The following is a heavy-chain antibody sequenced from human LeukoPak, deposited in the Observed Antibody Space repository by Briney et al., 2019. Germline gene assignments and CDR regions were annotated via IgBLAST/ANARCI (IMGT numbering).Heavy chain of an antibody. Sequence: SETLSLTCTVSGGSISSYYWSWIRQPPGKGLEWIGYIYYSGSTNYNPSLKSRVTISVDTSKNQFSPKLSSVTAADTAVYYCARADSYGYFSRTYYFDYWGQGTLVTVSS. J-gene: IGHJ4*02. CDR2: IYYSGST. D-gene: IGHD5-18*01. CDR1: GGSISSYY. V-gene: IGHV4-59*01. CDR3: ARADSYGYFSRTYYFDY.